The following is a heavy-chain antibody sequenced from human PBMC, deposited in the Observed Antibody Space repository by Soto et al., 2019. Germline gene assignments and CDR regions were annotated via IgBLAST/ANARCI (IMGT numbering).Heavy chain of an antibody. CDR1: GGTFSSYT. CDR3: AAGTVTTSYYYMDV. Sequence: QVQLVQSGAEVKKPGSSVKVSCKASGGTFSSYTISWVRQAPGQGLEWMGRIIPILGIANYAQKFQGRVTITADKSTSTAYMELSSLRPEDTAVYYCAAGTVTTSYYYMDVWGKGTTVTVSS. J-gene: IGHJ6*03. V-gene: IGHV1-69*02. D-gene: IGHD4-17*01. CDR2: IIPILGIA.